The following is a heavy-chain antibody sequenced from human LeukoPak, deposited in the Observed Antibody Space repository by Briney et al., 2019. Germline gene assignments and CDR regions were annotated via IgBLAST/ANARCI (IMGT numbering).Heavy chain of an antibody. V-gene: IGHV1-46*01. J-gene: IGHJ4*02. D-gene: IGHD2-8*02. Sequence: ASVKVSCKASGYSFTNYYMHWVRQAPRQELEWMGMINPSGGGTNYAQKFQDRVTMTRDTSTSTLYMELSSLRSDDTAVYYCAKEARIGNTGGSLDSWGQGTLLTVSS. CDR3: AKEARIGNTGGSLDS. CDR1: GYSFTNYY. CDR2: INPSGGGT.